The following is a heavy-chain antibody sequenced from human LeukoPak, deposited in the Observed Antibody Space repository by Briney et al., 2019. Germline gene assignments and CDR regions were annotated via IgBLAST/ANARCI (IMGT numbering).Heavy chain of an antibody. CDR3: ARTPRGYCSGGSCYSTRPYDY. CDR1: GGTFSSYA. Sequence: ASVKVSCKASGGTFSSYAISWVRQAPGQGLEWMGRIIPILGIANYAQKFQGRVTITADKSTSTAYMELSSLRSEDTAVYYCARTPRGYCSGGSCYSTRPYDYWGQGTLVTVSS. CDR2: IIPILGIA. J-gene: IGHJ4*02. D-gene: IGHD2-15*01. V-gene: IGHV1-69*04.